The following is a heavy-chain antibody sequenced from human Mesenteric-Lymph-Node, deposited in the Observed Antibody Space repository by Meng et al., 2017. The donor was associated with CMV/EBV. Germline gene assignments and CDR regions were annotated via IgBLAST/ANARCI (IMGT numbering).Heavy chain of an antibody. J-gene: IGHJ4*02. CDR1: GFTFSSYA. CDR3: AKYYYDSSASRVTSDY. Sequence: LSLTCAASGFTFSSYAMSWVRQAPGKGLEWVSVIGSRGDPTYYADSVKGRFTISRDNSKNTLYLQMNSLRAEDTAVYYCAKYYYDSSASRVTSDYWGRGTLVTVSS. D-gene: IGHD3-22*01. CDR2: IGSRGDPT. V-gene: IGHV3-23*01.